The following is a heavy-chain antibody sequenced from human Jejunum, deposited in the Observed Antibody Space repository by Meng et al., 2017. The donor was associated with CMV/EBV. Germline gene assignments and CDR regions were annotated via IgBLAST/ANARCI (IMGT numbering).Heavy chain of an antibody. J-gene: IGHJ4*02. V-gene: IGHV4-39*07. CDR3: ARGLSTSSSGY. CDR2: IYYTGST. D-gene: IGHD6-6*01. CDR1: GGSISSSNYY. Sequence: QRHLQESGPDRVKPSATLSLLCTCSGGSISSSNYYWGWIRQSPGKGLEWIGSIYYTGSTYYTPSLKSRLTISIDTSKNQFSLKLSSVTAADTAIYYCARGLSTSSSGYWGQGTLVTVSS.